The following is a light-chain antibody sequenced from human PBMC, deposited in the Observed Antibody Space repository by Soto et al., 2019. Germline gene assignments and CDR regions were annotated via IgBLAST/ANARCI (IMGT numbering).Light chain of an antibody. V-gene: IGKV1-33*01. CDR1: QDIRNV. Sequence: DIQITQSPSSLSASVGDRVTITCQASQDIRNVLTWYQKKPGRAPKLLIYDASNLERGVPSRCSGSGSGTYFTFTISSLQPEDFATYFCQQYDYLPRWTFGQGTKVDIK. CDR2: DAS. CDR3: QQYDYLPRWT. J-gene: IGKJ1*01.